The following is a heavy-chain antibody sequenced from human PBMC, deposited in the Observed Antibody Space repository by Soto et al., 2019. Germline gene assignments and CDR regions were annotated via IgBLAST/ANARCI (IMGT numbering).Heavy chain of an antibody. CDR2: IYYSGST. J-gene: IGHJ5*02. D-gene: IGHD2-2*01. Sequence: TSETLSLTCTVSGGSISSGGYYWSWIHQHPGKGLEWIGYIYYSGSTYYNPSLKSRVTISVDTSKNQFSLKLSSVTAADTAVYYCARVGGDIVVVPAALSSFWFDPWGQGTLVTVSS. CDR3: ARVGGDIVVVPAALSSFWFDP. CDR1: GGSISSGGYY. V-gene: IGHV4-31*03.